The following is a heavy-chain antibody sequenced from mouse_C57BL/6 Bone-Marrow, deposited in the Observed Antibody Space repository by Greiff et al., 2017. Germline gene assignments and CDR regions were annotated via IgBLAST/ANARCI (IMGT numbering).Heavy chain of an antibody. V-gene: IGHV3-8*01. CDR2: ISYSGST. CDR1: GYSITSDY. J-gene: IGHJ2*01. Sequence: VQLQQSGPGLAKPSQTLSLTCSVTGYSITSDYWNWIRTFPGNKLEYMGYISYSGSTYYNPSLKSRISITRDTSKNQYYLQLNSVTTEDTATYYCATGLFFDYWGQGTTLTVSS. CDR3: ATGLFFDY.